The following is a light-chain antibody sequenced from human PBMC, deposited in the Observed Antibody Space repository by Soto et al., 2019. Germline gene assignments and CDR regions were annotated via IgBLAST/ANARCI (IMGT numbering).Light chain of an antibody. CDR3: QQYNDWPRT. V-gene: IGKV3-15*01. CDR2: GAS. Sequence: EIVMTQSPATLSVPPGERATLSCRASQSFSSNLAWYQQKPGQAPRLLIYGASTRATGIPARFSGGGSGTEFTLTISSLQSEDFAVYYCQQYNDWPRTFGQGTRLEIK. CDR1: QSFSSN. J-gene: IGKJ5*01.